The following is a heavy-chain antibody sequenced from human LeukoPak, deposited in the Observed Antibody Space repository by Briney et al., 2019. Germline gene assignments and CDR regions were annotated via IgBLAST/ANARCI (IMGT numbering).Heavy chain of an antibody. Sequence: ASVKVSCKASGYTFTSYGISWVRQAPGQGLEWMGWISAYNGNTNYAQKLQGRVTMTTDTSTSTAYMELRSLRSDDTAVYYCARYETSKYYYDSSGYNSPFDYWGQGTLVTVSS. D-gene: IGHD3-22*01. CDR2: ISAYNGNT. V-gene: IGHV1-18*01. CDR3: ARYETSKYYYDSSGYNSPFDY. J-gene: IGHJ4*02. CDR1: GYTFTSYG.